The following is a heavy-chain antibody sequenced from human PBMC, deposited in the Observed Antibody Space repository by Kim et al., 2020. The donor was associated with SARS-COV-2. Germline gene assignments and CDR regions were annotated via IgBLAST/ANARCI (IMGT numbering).Heavy chain of an antibody. Sequence: GGSLRLSCAASGFTFSSYSMNWVRQAPGKGLEWVSSISSSSSYIYYADSVKGRFTISRDNAKNSLYLQMNSLRAEDTAVYYCARDRIAAAGPGYYYGMDVWGQGTTVTVSS. J-gene: IGHJ6*02. D-gene: IGHD6-13*01. V-gene: IGHV3-21*01. CDR1: GFTFSSYS. CDR2: ISSSSSYI. CDR3: ARDRIAAAGPGYYYGMDV.